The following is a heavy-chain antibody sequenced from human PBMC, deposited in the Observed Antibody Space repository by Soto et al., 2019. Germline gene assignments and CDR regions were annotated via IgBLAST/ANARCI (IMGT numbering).Heavy chain of an antibody. CDR3: AGARGYCFWSHGMDV. CDR2: VIPIFGTA. J-gene: IGHJ6*02. Sequence: QVQLVQSGAEVKKPGSSVKVSCKASGGTFSSYAISWVRQAPGQGLEWMGGVIPIFGTANYAQKFQGRVTITADESTSTADMELSSLRSEGKAVDYCAGARGYCFWSHGMDVWGQGTTVTVSS. V-gene: IGHV1-69*12. CDR1: GGTFSSYA. D-gene: IGHD3-3*01.